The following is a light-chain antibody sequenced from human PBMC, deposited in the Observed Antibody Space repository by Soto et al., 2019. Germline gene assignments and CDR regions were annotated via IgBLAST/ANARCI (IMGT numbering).Light chain of an antibody. CDR3: QQYGSSLIT. J-gene: IGKJ5*01. V-gene: IGKV3-20*01. Sequence: EIVLAQSPGTLSLSPGERATLSCRASQSVDSNYLAWYQQKPGQAPRLLIYGASRRATGVPDRFSGSGSGKEFNLTISRLEPEDFAVYYCQQYGSSLITCGQGTRLEIK. CDR1: QSVDSNY. CDR2: GAS.